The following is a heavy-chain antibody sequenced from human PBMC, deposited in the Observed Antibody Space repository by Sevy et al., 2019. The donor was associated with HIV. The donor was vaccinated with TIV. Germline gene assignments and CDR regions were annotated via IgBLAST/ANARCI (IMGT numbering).Heavy chain of an antibody. CDR3: ARGESYFSSGLFDS. CDR1: GFIFSSYG. V-gene: IGHV3-13*01. J-gene: IGHJ4*02. Sequence: GGCLRLSCAASGFIFSSYGMHWVRQASGKGLEWVSGIGVAGDTYSPGSMKGRFTISRDNAKNSLYLQMNNLGAGDTAVYFCARGESYFSSGLFDSWGLGTLVTVS. D-gene: IGHD3-10*01. CDR2: IGVAGDT.